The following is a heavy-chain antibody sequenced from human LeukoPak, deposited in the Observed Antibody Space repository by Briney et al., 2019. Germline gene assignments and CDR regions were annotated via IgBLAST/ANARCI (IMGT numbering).Heavy chain of an antibody. CDR2: ISSSSSTI. V-gene: IGHV3-11*04. Sequence: PGGTLRLSCAASGFTFSDYYMSWIRQAPGKGLEWVSYISSSSSTIYYADSVKGRFTISRDNAKNSLYLQMNSLRAEDTAVYYCARDRRITIFGAGLGYYYYMDVWGKGTTVTVSS. J-gene: IGHJ6*03. CDR3: ARDRRITIFGAGLGYYYYMDV. CDR1: GFTFSDYY. D-gene: IGHD3-3*01.